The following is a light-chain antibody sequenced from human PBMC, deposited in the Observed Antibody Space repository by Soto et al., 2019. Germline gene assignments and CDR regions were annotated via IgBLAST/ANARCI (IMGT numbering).Light chain of an antibody. J-gene: IGLJ3*02. V-gene: IGLV6-57*02. Sequence: NFMLTQPHSVSESPGKTVTISCTGSSGSIASNYVQWYQQRPGSAPTTVIYEDNQRPSGVPDRFSGSIDSSSNSASLTNSGLKTEDEADYYCQSYDSSNHRVFGGGTKLTVL. CDR3: QSYDSSNHRV. CDR1: SGSIASNY. CDR2: EDN.